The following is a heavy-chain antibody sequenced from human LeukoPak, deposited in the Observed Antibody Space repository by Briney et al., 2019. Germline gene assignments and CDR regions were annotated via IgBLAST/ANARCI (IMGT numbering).Heavy chain of an antibody. CDR3: ARDPLRYLRVGHYDY. CDR2: INQDGSEI. Sequence: GGSLRLSCAASGFTFSNYWMSWVRQAPGKGLEWLANINQDGSEIYYVDSVKGRFTISRDNARNSVYLQMNSLRVEDTAVYYCARDPLRYLRVGHYDYWGQGTLVAVSS. J-gene: IGHJ4*02. CDR1: GFTFSNYW. D-gene: IGHD3-9*01. V-gene: IGHV3-7*01.